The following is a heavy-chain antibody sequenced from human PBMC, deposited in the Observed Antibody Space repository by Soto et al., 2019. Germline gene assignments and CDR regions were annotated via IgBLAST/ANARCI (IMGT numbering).Heavy chain of an antibody. CDR2: INHSGST. CDR1: GGSFSGYY. J-gene: IGHJ5*02. Sequence: SETLSLTCAVYGGSFSGYYWSWIRQPPGKGLEWIGEINHSGSTNYNPSLKSRVTISVDTSKNQFSLKLSSVTAADTAVYYCARHQSHSSSYVDPWGQGTLVTVSS. V-gene: IGHV4-34*01. D-gene: IGHD6-13*01. CDR3: ARHQSHSSSYVDP.